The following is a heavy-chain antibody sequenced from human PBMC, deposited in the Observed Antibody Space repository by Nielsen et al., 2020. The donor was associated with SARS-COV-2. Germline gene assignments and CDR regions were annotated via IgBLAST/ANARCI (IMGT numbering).Heavy chain of an antibody. CDR3: ARLGSSGWYNWFDP. J-gene: IGHJ5*02. Sequence: SETLSLTCTVSGGSISSYYWSWIRQPPGKGLEWIGYIYYSGSTNYNPTLKSRVTISVDTSKNQFSLKLSSVTAADTAVYYCARLGSSGWYNWFDPWGQGTLVTVSS. CDR1: GGSISSYY. D-gene: IGHD6-19*01. CDR2: IYYSGST. V-gene: IGHV4-59*08.